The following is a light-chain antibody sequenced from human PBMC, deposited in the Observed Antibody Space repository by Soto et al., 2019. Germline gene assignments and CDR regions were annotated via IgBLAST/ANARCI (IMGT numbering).Light chain of an antibody. Sequence: AIRMTQSPSSLSASTGDRVTITCRASQGISSYLAWYQQKPGKAPKLLIYAASTLQSGVTSRFSGSGSGTDFTLTISCQQSKDCLTYFCQQYYSYPYTFGQGTKLEIK. V-gene: IGKV1-8*01. CDR2: AAS. J-gene: IGKJ2*01. CDR1: QGISSY. CDR3: QQYYSYPYT.